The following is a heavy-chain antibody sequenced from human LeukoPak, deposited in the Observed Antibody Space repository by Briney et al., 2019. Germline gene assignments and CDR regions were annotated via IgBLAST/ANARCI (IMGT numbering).Heavy chain of an antibody. CDR3: ARGGGGDQSFDY. CDR2: IYHSGST. CDR1: GGSISSGGYS. D-gene: IGHD2-21*02. V-gene: IGHV4-30-2*01. J-gene: IGHJ4*02. Sequence: SETLSLTCDVSGGSISSGGYSWSWIRQPPGKGLEWIGYIYHSGSTYYNPSLKSRVTISVDTSENQFSLKLSSVTAADTAGYYCARGGGGDQSFDYWGQGTLVTVSS.